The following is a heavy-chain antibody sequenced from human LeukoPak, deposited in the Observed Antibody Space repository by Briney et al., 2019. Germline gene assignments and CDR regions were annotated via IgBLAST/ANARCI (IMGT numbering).Heavy chain of an antibody. Sequence: SETLSLTCSVSGGSISSGPTFWSWIRQSPGRGREWIGYIWPSARTNYNPSLNSRVTISVDRSKKQFSLKLSSVTAADTAVYYCARDLEDGSGTYYNQWRFDPWGQGTLVTVSS. CDR3: ARDLEDGSGTYYNQWRFDP. J-gene: IGHJ5*02. CDR1: GGSISSGPTF. V-gene: IGHV4-30-2*06. D-gene: IGHD3-10*01. CDR2: IWPSART.